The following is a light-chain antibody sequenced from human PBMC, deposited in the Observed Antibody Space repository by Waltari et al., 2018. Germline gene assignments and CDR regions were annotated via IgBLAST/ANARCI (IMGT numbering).Light chain of an antibody. CDR2: DVS. CDR1: SSDPVISNY. Sequence: QSALTQAASVSGSPGQSITISCPGTSSDPVISNYVSWYQQHPGKAPKLVMYDVSNRPSGLSSRFSGSKSGNTASLTISGLQAEDEADYYCSSFTGSSTLVVFGGGTKLTVL. CDR3: SSFTGSSTLVV. J-gene: IGLJ3*02. V-gene: IGLV2-14*03.